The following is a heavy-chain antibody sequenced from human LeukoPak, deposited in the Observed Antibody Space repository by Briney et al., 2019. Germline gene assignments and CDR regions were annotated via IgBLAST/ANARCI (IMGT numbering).Heavy chain of an antibody. D-gene: IGHD2-15*01. CDR1: GYTFTGYY. CDR2: INPNSGGT. V-gene: IGHV1-2*02. Sequence: GASVTVSCKASGYTFTGYYMHWVRQAPGQGLEWMGWINPNSGGTNYAQKFQGRVTMTRDTSISTAYMELSRLRSDDTAVYYCARGPSGGTDGFDPWGQGTLVTVSS. CDR3: ARGPSGGTDGFDP. J-gene: IGHJ5*02.